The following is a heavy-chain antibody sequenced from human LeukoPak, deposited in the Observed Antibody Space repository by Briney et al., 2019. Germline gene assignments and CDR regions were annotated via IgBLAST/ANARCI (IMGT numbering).Heavy chain of an antibody. CDR1: GFTFCSYA. Sequence: YLRFSCAASGFTFCSYARQRVGHGPGNGLEGVAVISYDGSDKNYADSVKVRLTISRDTSMDTLYLQMNSLRAEDTAVYYCARAVYRSGGYYFDYWGQGIMVTVSS. D-gene: IGHD6-19*01. CDR2: ISYDGSDK. V-gene: IGHV3-30*04. J-gene: IGHJ4*02. CDR3: ARAVYRSGGYYFDY.